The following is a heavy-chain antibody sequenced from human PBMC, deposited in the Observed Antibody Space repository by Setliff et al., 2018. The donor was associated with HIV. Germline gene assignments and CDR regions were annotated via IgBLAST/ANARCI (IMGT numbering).Heavy chain of an antibody. Sequence: PSETLSLTCNVAGASTNAYFLSWVRHPAGKGLEWIGHIYTSGITNHNPSLKSRVTMSLDTSKEQFSLRLRSVTAADTAVYYCASQVTGYHDFWSGYLGYFDYWGQGLLVTV. D-gene: IGHD3-3*01. V-gene: IGHV4-4*07. CDR2: IYTSGIT. J-gene: IGHJ4*02. CDR3: ASQVTGYHDFWSGYLGYFDY. CDR1: GASTNAYF.